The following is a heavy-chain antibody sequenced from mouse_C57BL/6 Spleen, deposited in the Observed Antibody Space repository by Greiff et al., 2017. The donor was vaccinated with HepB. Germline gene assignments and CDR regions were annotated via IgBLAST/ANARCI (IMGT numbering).Heavy chain of an antibody. D-gene: IGHD1-1*01. CDR1: GYSITSGYY. Sequence: VQLKESGPGLVKPSQSLSLTCSVTGYSITSGYYWNWIRQFPGNKLEWMGYISYDGSNNYNPSLKNRISITRDTSKNQFFLKLNSVTTEDTATYYCARDGTTVVRGYFDVWGTGTTVTVSS. CDR3: ARDGTTVVRGYFDV. J-gene: IGHJ1*03. CDR2: ISYDGSN. V-gene: IGHV3-6*01.